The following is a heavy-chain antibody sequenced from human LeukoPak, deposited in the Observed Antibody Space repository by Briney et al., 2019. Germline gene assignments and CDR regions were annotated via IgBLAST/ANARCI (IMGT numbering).Heavy chain of an antibody. CDR1: GFTFSDYG. V-gene: IGHV3-33*01. CDR3: ARDQAGTTNAIDY. J-gene: IGHJ4*02. D-gene: IGHD1/OR15-1a*01. Sequence: GGPLRLFCAASGFTFSDYGMYWVRQAPGKGLEWVAVIWYDGSNKYYADSVKGRFTISRDNAKNTLYLQMNSLRAEDTAVYYCARDQAGTTNAIDYWGQGTLVTVSS. CDR2: IWYDGSNK.